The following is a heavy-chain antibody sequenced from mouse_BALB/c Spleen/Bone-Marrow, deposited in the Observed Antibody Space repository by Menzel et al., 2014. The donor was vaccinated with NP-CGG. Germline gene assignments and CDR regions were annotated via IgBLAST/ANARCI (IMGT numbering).Heavy chain of an antibody. CDR1: GYSITSDYA. Sequence: VQLQQSGPGLVKPSQSLSLTCTVTGYSITSDYAWNWIRQFPGNKLEWMGYIGYSGSTSYNPSLKSRISITRDTSKNQFFLRLNSVTTEDTATYYCARGRDYFDYWGQGTTLTVSS. CDR3: ARGRDYFDY. V-gene: IGHV3-2*02. J-gene: IGHJ2*01. CDR2: IGYSGST.